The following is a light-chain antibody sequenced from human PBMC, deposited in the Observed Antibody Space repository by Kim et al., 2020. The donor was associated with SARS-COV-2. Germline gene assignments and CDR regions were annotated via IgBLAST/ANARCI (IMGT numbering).Light chain of an antibody. CDR3: AAWDDSLNAWL. Sequence: GQRVIVSCSGSSSNIGSNTVNWYQQLPGTAPKLLIYSNDRRPSGVPDRFSGSKSGTSASLAISGLQSEDEADYYCAAWDDSLNAWLFGGGTKLTVL. CDR1: SSNIGSNT. V-gene: IGLV1-44*01. CDR2: SND. J-gene: IGLJ3*02.